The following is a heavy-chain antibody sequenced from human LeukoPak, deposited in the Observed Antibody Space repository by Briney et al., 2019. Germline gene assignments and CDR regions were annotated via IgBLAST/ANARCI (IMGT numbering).Heavy chain of an antibody. CDR3: AKVVNSGNYYYFDY. V-gene: IGHV3-23*01. J-gene: IGHJ4*02. CDR2: ISGNGRDT. Sequence: TGGSXXLXXXXXGFTFSSXXMSWVRQXPGKGXXWVSAISGNGRDTFYADSVKGGFTIYRDNSKNTLYLQMNNLRAEDTAVYYCAKVVNSGNYYYFDYWGQGTLVTVSS. CDR1: GFTFSSXX. D-gene: IGHD1-26*01.